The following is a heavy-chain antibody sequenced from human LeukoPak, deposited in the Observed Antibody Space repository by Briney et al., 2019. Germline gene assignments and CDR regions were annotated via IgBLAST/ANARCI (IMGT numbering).Heavy chain of an antibody. Sequence: PGGSLRLSCAASGFSFSTYAMSWVRQPPGKGLEWIGEINHSGSTNYNPSLKSRVTISVDTSKSQFSLKLSSVTAADTALYYCARAYCGGDCDWNYYGMDVWGHGTKVTVSS. CDR1: GFSFSTYA. CDR2: INHSGST. CDR3: ARAYCGGDCDWNYYGMDV. J-gene: IGHJ6*02. V-gene: IGHV4-34*01. D-gene: IGHD2-21*02.